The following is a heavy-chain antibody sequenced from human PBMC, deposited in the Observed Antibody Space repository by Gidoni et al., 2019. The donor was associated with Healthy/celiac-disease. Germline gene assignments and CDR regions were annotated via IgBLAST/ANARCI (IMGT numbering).Heavy chain of an antibody. V-gene: IGHV3-33*01. CDR2: IWYDGSNK. CDR3: ARDNYYDSSGYYYLDY. J-gene: IGHJ4*02. CDR1: GCTFSSYG. D-gene: IGHD3-22*01. Sequence: QVQLVESGGGVVQPGRSLRLSCAASGCTFSSYGMHWVRQAPGKGLEWVAVIWYDGSNKYYADSVKGRFTISRDNSKNTLYLQMNSLRAEDTAVYYCARDNYYDSSGYYYLDYWGQGTLVTVSS.